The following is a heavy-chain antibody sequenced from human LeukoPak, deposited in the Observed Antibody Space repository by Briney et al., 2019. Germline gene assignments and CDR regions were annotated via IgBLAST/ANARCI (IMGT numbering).Heavy chain of an antibody. Sequence: ASVKVSCKAFGYTFTSNYMHWVRQAPGQGPEWMGVISPSGGSTTYAQKFQGRVTITADKSTSTAYMELSSLRSEDTAVYYCAGGVGSGSYNYWGQGTLVTVSS. CDR2: ISPSGGST. D-gene: IGHD1-26*01. CDR3: AGGVGSGSYNY. V-gene: IGHV1-46*01. CDR1: GYTFTSNY. J-gene: IGHJ4*02.